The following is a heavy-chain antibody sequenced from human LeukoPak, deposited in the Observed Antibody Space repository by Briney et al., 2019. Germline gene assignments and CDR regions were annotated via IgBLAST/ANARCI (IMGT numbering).Heavy chain of an antibody. Sequence: GGSLRLSCAASGFTFSSYSMNWVRQAPGKGLEWVSYISSSSSTIYYADSVKGRFTISRDNAKNSLYLQMNSLRAEDTAVYYCARGGRQPRTNYFDYWGQGTLVTVSS. CDR3: ARGGRQPRTNYFDY. CDR2: ISSSSSTI. CDR1: GFTFSSYS. J-gene: IGHJ4*02. D-gene: IGHD3-16*01. V-gene: IGHV3-48*01.